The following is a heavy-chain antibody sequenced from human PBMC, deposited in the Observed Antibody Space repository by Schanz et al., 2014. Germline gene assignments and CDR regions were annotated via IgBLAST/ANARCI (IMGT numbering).Heavy chain of an antibody. Sequence: EVQLAESGGGLVQPGGSLRLSCAASGFTFSSYGMHWVRQAPGKGLEWVSSISSGGGSTYYADSVKGRFTISRDNSKNTLYLQMKSLRAEDTAVYYCARVKYCTITRCYRTETEGIYYMDVWGKGTTVTVSS. CDR1: GFTFSSYG. V-gene: IGHV3-23*04. CDR3: ARVKYCTITRCYRTETEGIYYMDV. D-gene: IGHD2-2*01. J-gene: IGHJ6*03. CDR2: ISSGGGST.